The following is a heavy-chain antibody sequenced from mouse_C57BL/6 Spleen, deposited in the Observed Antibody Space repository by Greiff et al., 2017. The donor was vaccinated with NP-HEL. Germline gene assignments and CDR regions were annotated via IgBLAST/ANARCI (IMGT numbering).Heavy chain of an antibody. Sequence: QVQLKQSGAELVRPGSSVKLSCKASGYTFTSYWMDWVKQRPGQGLEWIGNIYPSDSATHYNQKFKDKATLTVDKSSSTAYMQLSSLTSEDSAVYYCAIHPRQLRGDAMDYWGQGTSVTVSS. V-gene: IGHV1-61*01. D-gene: IGHD3-2*02. CDR3: AIHPRQLRGDAMDY. J-gene: IGHJ4*01. CDR1: GYTFTSYW. CDR2: IYPSDSAT.